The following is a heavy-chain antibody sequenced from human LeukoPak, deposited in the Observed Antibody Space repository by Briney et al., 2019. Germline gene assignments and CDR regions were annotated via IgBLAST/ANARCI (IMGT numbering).Heavy chain of an antibody. CDR3: ARLMSGGSSGYDY. D-gene: IGHD3-22*01. CDR1: GYTFTGYY. J-gene: IGHJ4*02. Sequence: ASVKVSCKASGYTFTGYYMHWVRQAPGQGLEWMGWINPNSGGTNYAQKFQGRVTMTRDTSISTAYMELSRLRSDDTAVYYCARLMSGGSSGYDYWGQGTLVTVSS. V-gene: IGHV1-2*02. CDR2: INPNSGGT.